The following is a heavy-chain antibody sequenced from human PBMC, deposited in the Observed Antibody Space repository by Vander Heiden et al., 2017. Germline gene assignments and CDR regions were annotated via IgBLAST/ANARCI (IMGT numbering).Heavy chain of an antibody. D-gene: IGHD2-15*01. V-gene: IGHV4-4*02. Sequence: QVLLQESRPGLLKPSGTLSPTCVRFGASFTTDNRWTWVRPAPAKLLKWIGESDHSGSTNHNPAQKSRGTISVDKSKNEFSMRLISVTAADTAVYFCARGYCNGGSCYSWRNRFDPWGQGTLVTVSS. CDR2: SDHSGST. J-gene: IGHJ5*02. CDR3: ARGYCNGGSCYSWRNRFDP. CDR1: GASFTTDNR.